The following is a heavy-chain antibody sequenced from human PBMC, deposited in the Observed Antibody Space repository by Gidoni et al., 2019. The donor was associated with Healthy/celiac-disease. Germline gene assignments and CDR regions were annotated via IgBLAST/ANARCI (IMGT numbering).Heavy chain of an antibody. D-gene: IGHD3-22*01. CDR1: GGSHSRSSYY. CDR2: SYYSGST. CDR3: ARHSRGGYYPNYYFDY. J-gene: IGHJ4*02. Sequence: QLQLQESGPGLAKPSATLSLPCTLSGGSHSRSSYYWAWIRQPPGKGLEWIGGSYYSGSTYSHPSLKSRVTISVDTSKNQFSLKLSSVTAADTAVYYCARHSRGGYYPNYYFDYWCQGTLVTVSS. V-gene: IGHV4-39*01.